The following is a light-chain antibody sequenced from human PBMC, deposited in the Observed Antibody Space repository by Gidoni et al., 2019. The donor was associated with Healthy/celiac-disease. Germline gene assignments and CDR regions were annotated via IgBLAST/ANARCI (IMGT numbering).Light chain of an antibody. CDR1: QSISSW. CDR3: QQYNSYLMYT. Sequence: IQMTQSPSTLYASVGDRVTITCRASQSISSWLAWYQQKPGKAPKLLIYDASSLESGVPSRFSGSGSGTEFTLTISSLQPDDFATYYCQQYNSYLMYTFGQGTKLEIK. V-gene: IGKV1-5*01. CDR2: DAS. J-gene: IGKJ2*01.